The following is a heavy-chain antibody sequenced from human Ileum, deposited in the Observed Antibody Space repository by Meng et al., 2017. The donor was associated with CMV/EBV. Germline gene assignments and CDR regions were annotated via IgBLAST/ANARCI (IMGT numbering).Heavy chain of an antibody. V-gene: IGHV4-34*01. Sequence: LSLTCAVYGGSFSGFHCNWIRQPPGRGLEWIGEIHPGGWTNYNPSLKSRVTMSIDTSKNQFSLKVNSVTAADTAVYFCVRAMNEEINWGQGTLVTVSS. J-gene: IGHJ4*02. D-gene: IGHD5-24*01. CDR1: GGSFSGFH. CDR2: IHPGGWT. CDR3: VRAMNEEIN.